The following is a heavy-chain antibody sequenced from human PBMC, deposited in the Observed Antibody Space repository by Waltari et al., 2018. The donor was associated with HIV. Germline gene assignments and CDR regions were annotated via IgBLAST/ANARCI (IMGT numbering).Heavy chain of an antibody. CDR1: GFTLRNSA. CDR3: AKDRRNWNDGGSSFDF. CDR2: ISGSGSGS. D-gene: IGHD1-1*01. J-gene: IGHJ3*01. V-gene: IGHV3-23*01. Sequence: EVQLSESGGGLVQPGGSLRLSCAASGFTLRNSAMNWVRQALGQGRGKGLEWVATISGSGSGSYYGDSVQGRFTISRDNSKSKGYLQLNSLGVEDTAVYFCAKDRRNWNDGGSSFDFWGQGTVVTVSS.